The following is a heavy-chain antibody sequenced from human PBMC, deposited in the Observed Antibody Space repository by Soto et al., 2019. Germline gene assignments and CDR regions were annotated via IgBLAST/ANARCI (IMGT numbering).Heavy chain of an antibody. CDR2: IRSERYGGTA. CDR1: GFTFRDYA. D-gene: IGHD6-19*01. V-gene: IGHV3-49*05. J-gene: IGHJ5*02. CDR3: TMIPRSGRGAPFAT. Sequence: QVVESGGGLVKPGQSLRLSCAGSGFTFRDYAVAWFRQTPGKGLKCIGFIRSERYGGTADYAASVRGRFVISRDDYPGVAYLQMDSLTSGDTGVYHCTMIPRSGRGAPFATWGRGTLVTVAS.